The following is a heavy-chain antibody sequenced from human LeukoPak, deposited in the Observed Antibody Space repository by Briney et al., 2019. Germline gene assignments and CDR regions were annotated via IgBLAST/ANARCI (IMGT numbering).Heavy chain of an antibody. CDR2: ISGDSDNK. CDR3: AIAYESGSFYRAFAY. D-gene: IGHD3-10*01. CDR1: GLNVAAYA. Sequence: PGGSLRLSCAASGLNVAAYAMYWVRQPPGKSLEWVSLISGDSDNKYSAASVKGRFAISRDNSKNSLNLQMNSLTTEDTALYYCAIAYESGSFYRAFAYWGQGALVTVSS. V-gene: IGHV3-43*02. J-gene: IGHJ4*02.